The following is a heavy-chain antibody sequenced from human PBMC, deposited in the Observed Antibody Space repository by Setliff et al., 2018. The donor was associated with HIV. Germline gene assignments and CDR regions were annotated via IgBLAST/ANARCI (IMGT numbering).Heavy chain of an antibody. J-gene: IGHJ4*02. CDR2: IIHSRNT. CDR3: ARDTELAYVDY. Sequence: PSETLSLTCAVYGGSFSGYYWGWIRQPPGKGLEWIGEIIHSRNTNYNPSLKSRVTVSVDTSKNQFSLKLSSVTAADTAVYYCARDTELAYVDYWGQGTLVTVSS. D-gene: IGHD5-18*01. CDR1: GGSFSGYY. V-gene: IGHV4-34*12.